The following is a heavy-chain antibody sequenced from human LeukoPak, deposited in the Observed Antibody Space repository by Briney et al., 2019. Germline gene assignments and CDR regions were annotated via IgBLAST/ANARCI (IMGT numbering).Heavy chain of an antibody. CDR3: ARDGDSSGWYPRPFDY. CDR1: GGSISSYY. Sequence: SETLSLTCTVSGGSISSYYWSWIRQPPGKGLEWIGYIYYSGSTNYNPSLKSRVTISVDTSKNQFSLKLSSVTAADTAVYYCARDGDSSGWYPRPFDYWGQGTLVTVSS. V-gene: IGHV4-59*01. CDR2: IYYSGST. J-gene: IGHJ4*02. D-gene: IGHD6-19*01.